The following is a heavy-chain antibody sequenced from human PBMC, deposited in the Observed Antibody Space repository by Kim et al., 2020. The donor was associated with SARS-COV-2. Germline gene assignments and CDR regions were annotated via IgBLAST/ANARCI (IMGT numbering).Heavy chain of an antibody. CDR2: IYYSGST. CDR3: ARGHCGGDCYLYNWFDP. CDR1: GGSISSGGYY. Sequence: SETLSLTCTVSGGSISSGGYYWSWIRQHPGKGLEWIGYIYYSGSTYYNPSLKSRVTISVDTSKNQFSLKLSSVTAADTAVYYCARGHCGGDCYLYNWFDPWGQGTVVTVSS. V-gene: IGHV4-31*03. J-gene: IGHJ5*02. D-gene: IGHD2-21*02.